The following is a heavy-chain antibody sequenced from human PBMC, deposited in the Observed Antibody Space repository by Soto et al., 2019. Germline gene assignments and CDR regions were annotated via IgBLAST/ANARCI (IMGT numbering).Heavy chain of an antibody. V-gene: IGHV4-59*01. CDR1: GGSMSPYY. Sequence: SETLSLTCSVSGGSMSPYYWTWIRLPPGKGLEWIGYIYYSGNTHYNPPLKSRVYVSIDVSKNQFSLKLSSATAADTAVYYCAGVPVGNSGYIFDSWGPGSLVTVSS. CDR3: AGVPVGNSGYIFDS. J-gene: IGHJ4*02. CDR2: IYYSGNT. D-gene: IGHD3-9*01.